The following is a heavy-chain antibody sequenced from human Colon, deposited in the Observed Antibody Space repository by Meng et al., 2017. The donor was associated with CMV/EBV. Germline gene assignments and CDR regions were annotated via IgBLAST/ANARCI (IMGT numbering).Heavy chain of an antibody. CDR1: RGSINSSTYY. CDR3: ATDYGDYYFDR. CDR2: IYYSGYT. V-gene: IGHV4-39*07. J-gene: IGHJ4*02. Sequence: TLTLPCTTWRGSINSSTYYWAWIRQTQGMGLDEITNIYYSGYTYHNPALKSRLTISEDTYKKQCSLKRTSVAAADTAGYSCATDYGDYYFDRWGQGTLVTVSS. D-gene: IGHD4-17*01.